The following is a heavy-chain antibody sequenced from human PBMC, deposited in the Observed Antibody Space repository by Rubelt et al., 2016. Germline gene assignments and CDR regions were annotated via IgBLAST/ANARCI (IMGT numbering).Heavy chain of an antibody. CDR1: GYSFTSYW. J-gene: IGHJ6*02. D-gene: IGHD2-21*01. CDR3: ARHFAYCGGDCYLYGMDV. Sequence: EVQLVQSGAEVKKPGESLRISCKGSGYSFTSYWISWVRQMPGKGLEWMGRIDPSDSYTNYSPSSQGHGTISADKSISTAYLQWSSLKASDTAMYYCARHFAYCGGDCYLYGMDVWGQGTTVTVSS. CDR2: IDPSDSYT. V-gene: IGHV5-10-1*01.